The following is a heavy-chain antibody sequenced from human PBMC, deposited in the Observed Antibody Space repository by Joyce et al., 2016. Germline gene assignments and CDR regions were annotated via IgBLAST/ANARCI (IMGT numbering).Heavy chain of an antibody. J-gene: IGHJ6*02. D-gene: IGHD6-13*01. CDR2: INGVGIT. CDR1: GGSFSGYY. Sequence: QVQLQQWGAGLLKPSETLSLTCAVYGGSFSGYYWTFIPQPPGKGLEWIGEINGVGITNYKPPLKSRVTILLDTSKNQFSLKLTSVTAADTAVYYCARGRGYTTSVRRRGMDVWGQGTTVTVSS. V-gene: IGHV4-34*01. CDR3: ARGRGYTTSVRRRGMDV.